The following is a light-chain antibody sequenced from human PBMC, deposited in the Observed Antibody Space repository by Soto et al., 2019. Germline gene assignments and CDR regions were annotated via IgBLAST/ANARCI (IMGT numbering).Light chain of an antibody. V-gene: IGLV1-44*01. CDR3: AAWDDSLNGHVV. J-gene: IGLJ2*01. CDR2: GTN. Sequence: QSVLTQPPSASGTPGQRVAISCSGSNSNIGSNHVNWYQQLPGTAPKLLIYGTNQRPSGVPDRFSGSRSGTSASLAISGLQSEDEADYYCAAWDDSLNGHVVFGGGTKLT. CDR1: NSNIGSNH.